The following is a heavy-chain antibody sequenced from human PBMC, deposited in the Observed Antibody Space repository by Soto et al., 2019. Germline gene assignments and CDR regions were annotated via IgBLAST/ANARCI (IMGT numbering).Heavy chain of an antibody. V-gene: IGHV4-34*01. Sequence: KPSETLSLTCAVYGGSFSGYYWSWIRQPPGKGLEWIGEINHSGSTNYNPSLKSRVTISVDTSKNQFSLKLSSVTAADTAVYYCARVAVVAPHNWFDPWGQGTLVTVSS. CDR3: ARVAVVAPHNWFDP. J-gene: IGHJ5*02. CDR1: GGSFSGYY. CDR2: INHSGST. D-gene: IGHD2-2*01.